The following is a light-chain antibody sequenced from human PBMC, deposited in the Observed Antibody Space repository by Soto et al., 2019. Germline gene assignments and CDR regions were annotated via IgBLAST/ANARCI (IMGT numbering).Light chain of an antibody. CDR1: NIGIRS. CDR3: QVWESYSDVP. V-gene: IGLV3-21*02. Sequence: SYELTQPPSLSVAPGQTATITCVGDNIGIRSVHWYQQRPGQAPVLVLYEDSDRPSGIPDRVSGSNSGNTATLTISRVEAGDEADYYCQVWESYSDVPFGGGTKLTVL. CDR2: EDS. J-gene: IGLJ3*02.